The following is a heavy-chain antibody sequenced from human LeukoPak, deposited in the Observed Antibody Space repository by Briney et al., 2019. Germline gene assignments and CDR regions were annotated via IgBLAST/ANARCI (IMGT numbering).Heavy chain of an antibody. V-gene: IGHV3-30*02. D-gene: IGHD2-15*01. Sequence: GGSLRPSCAASGFTFSSYGMHWVRQAPGKGLEWVAFIRYDGSNKYYADSVKGRFTISRDNSKNTLYLQMNSLRAEDTAVYYCAKDGPVVDAFDIWGQGTMVTVSS. CDR2: IRYDGSNK. J-gene: IGHJ3*02. CDR1: GFTFSSYG. CDR3: AKDGPVVDAFDI.